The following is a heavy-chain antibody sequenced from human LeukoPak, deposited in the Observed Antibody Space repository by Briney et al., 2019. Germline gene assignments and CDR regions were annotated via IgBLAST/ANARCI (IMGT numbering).Heavy chain of an antibody. Sequence: QAGGSLRLSCAASGLTFSSYSMNWVRQAPGKGLEWVSYISSSSSPIYYADSVKGRFTISRDNAKNSLYLQMNSLRAEDMAVYHCATSSGWIYSMDVWGQRTTVTVSS. V-gene: IGHV3-48*01. CDR2: ISSSSSPI. CDR1: GLTFSSYS. J-gene: IGHJ6*02. CDR3: ATSSGWIYSMDV. D-gene: IGHD6-19*01.